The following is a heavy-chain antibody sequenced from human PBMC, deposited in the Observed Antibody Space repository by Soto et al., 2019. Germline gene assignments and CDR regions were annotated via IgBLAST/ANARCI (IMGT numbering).Heavy chain of an antibody. D-gene: IGHD4-17*01. CDR1: GDSFTSYD. V-gene: IGHV1-8*01. CDR3: ARGLISRRLVATH. CDR2: MNSNSGNT. Sequence: QVQLVQSGAEVKKPGASVKVSCKTSGDSFTSYDINWVRQAPGQGLEWLGRMNSNSGNTGYSDNFQGRVSMTRDTSISTAYLELTNLRSDDTAVYYCARGLISRRLVATHWGQGTPVTVSS. J-gene: IGHJ4*02.